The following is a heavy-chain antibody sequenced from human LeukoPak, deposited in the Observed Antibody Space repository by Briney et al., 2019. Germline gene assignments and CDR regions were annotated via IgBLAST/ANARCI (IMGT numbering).Heavy chain of an antibody. CDR3: AKAGYSSSWYFPFDP. V-gene: IGHV3-9*01. CDR1: GFTFDDYA. J-gene: IGHJ5*02. CDR2: ISWNSGSI. D-gene: IGHD6-13*01. Sequence: FLRLSCAASGFTFDDYAMHWVRQAPGKGLEWVTGISWNSGSIGYADSVKGRFTISRDNAKNSLYLQMNSLRAEDTALYYCAKAGYSSSWYFPFDPWGQGTLVTVSS.